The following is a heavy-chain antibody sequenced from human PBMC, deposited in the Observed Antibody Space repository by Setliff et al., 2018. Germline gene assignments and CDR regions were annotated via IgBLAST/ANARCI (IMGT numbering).Heavy chain of an antibody. CDR3: ARDVYDFRTGQADP. J-gene: IGHJ5*02. CDR2: INPHGSEK. V-gene: IGHV3-7*03. CDR1: GLSYSNDW. Sequence: GGSLRLSCTASGLSYSNDWVSWVRQAPGKGLEWLASINPHGSEKYYADSVKGRFTISRDNHKNTLHLQMNSLRVEDTAIYYCARDVYDFRTGQADPWGQGTLVTVSS. D-gene: IGHD3-3*01.